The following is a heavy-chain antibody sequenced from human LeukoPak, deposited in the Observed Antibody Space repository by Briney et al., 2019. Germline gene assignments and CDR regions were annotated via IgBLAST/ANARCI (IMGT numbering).Heavy chain of an antibody. Sequence: GGSLRLSCAASGFTVSNYYMSWVRQAPGKGLQWVSVIYIGGSTYYADSAKGRFTISRDNSKNTLYLQMNSLRAEDTAVYYCARGGPGTTFDTWGQGTLVTVSS. J-gene: IGHJ4*02. CDR3: ARGGPGTTFDT. D-gene: IGHD1-14*01. CDR2: IYIGGST. V-gene: IGHV3-66*01. CDR1: GFTVSNYY.